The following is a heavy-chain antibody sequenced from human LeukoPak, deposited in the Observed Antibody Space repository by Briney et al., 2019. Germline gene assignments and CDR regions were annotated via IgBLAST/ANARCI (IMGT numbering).Heavy chain of an antibody. CDR3: ARGWAYSSWFVSFSWFDP. D-gene: IGHD6-13*01. Sequence: SETLSLTCAVYGGSFSGYYWSWIRQPPGKGLEWIGEINHSGSTNYNPSLKSRVTISVDTSKNQFSLKLSSVTAADTAVYYCARGWAYSSWFVSFSWFDPWGQGTLVTVSP. CDR2: INHSGST. V-gene: IGHV4-34*01. CDR1: GGSFSGYY. J-gene: IGHJ5*02.